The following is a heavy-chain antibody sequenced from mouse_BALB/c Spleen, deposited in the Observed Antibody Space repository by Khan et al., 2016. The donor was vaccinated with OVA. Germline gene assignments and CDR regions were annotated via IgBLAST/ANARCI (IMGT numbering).Heavy chain of an antibody. V-gene: IGHV9-3-1*01. D-gene: IGHD2-14*01. J-gene: IGHJ4*01. CDR2: INTYTGEP. CDR3: ARVGYSGTMDF. CDR1: GYTFTNYG. Sequence: QVQLQQSGPELKKPGETVKISCKASGYTFTNYGMNWVKQAPGKGLKWMGFINTYTGEPTYADDFKGRFAFSLETSASTAYLQINNLKNEDTSTYFCARVGYSGTMDFWGQGTSVTVSS.